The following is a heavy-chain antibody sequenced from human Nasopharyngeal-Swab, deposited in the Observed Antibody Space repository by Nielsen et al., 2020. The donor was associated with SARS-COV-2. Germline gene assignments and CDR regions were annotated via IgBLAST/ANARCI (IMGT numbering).Heavy chain of an antibody. D-gene: IGHD3-10*01. CDR3: ARAHYPGSGSLYDY. CDR1: GYTFSDYF. V-gene: IGHV1-2*06. Sequence: ASVKVSRKATGYTFSDYFLHWVRQAPGQAPEWMGRINPNSGGTNYAQKFQVRVTLTRDASISTAYMELNSLTFDDTATYYCARAHYPGSGSLYDYWGQGTLVTVSS. J-gene: IGHJ4*02. CDR2: INPNSGGT.